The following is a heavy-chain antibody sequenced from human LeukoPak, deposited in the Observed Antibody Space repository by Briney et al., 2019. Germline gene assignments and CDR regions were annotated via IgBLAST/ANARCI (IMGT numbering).Heavy chain of an antibody. J-gene: IGHJ6*02. CDR3: AKALHESGYSYYYYYYGMDV. Sequence: PGGSLRLSCAASGFTFSSYAMCWVRQAPGKGLEWVSAISGSGGSTYYADSVKGRFTISRDNSKNTLYLQMNSLRAEDTAVYYCAKALHESGYSYYYYYYGMDVWGQGTTVTVSS. D-gene: IGHD3-3*01. V-gene: IGHV3-23*01. CDR1: GFTFSSYA. CDR2: ISGSGGST.